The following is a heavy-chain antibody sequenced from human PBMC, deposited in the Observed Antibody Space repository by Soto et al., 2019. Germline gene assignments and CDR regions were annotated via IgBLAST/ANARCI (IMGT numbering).Heavy chain of an antibody. CDR3: ARGIFIGKGYDSGWYIAH. Sequence: ASVKVSCKPSGYPFTSYHVNWVRQAPGQGLEWMGWMNPDSGSTDYALKFQGRLTMTRNTSMSTAYLALRSLTSEDTAIYYCARGIFIGKGYDSGWYIAHWGQGTQVTVSS. CDR2: MNPDSGST. J-gene: IGHJ5*02. D-gene: IGHD6-19*01. CDR1: GYPFTSYH. V-gene: IGHV1-8*01.